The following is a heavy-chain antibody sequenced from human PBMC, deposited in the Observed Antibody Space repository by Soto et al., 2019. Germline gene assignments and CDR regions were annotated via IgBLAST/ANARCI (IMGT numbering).Heavy chain of an antibody. J-gene: IGHJ4*02. CDR3: AIGPGGPDGPGDY. CDR1: GYTFTSYA. Sequence: QVQLVQSGAEVKKPGASVKVSCKASGYTFTSYAMHWVRQAPGQRLEWMGWINAGNGNTKYSQKFQVRVTITRDTPSSTAYMELSSLRSEATAVYYCAIGPGGPDGPGDYWGQGTLVTVSS. CDR2: INAGNGNT. D-gene: IGHD2-15*01. V-gene: IGHV1-3*01.